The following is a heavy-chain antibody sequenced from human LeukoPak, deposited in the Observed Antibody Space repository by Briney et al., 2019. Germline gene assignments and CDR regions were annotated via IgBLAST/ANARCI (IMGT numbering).Heavy chain of an antibody. CDR2: ISSNGGST. CDR3: VKAYYDFWSAYANWFDP. CDR1: GFTFSRYA. Sequence: GGSLRLSCAASGFTFSRYAMHWVRQAPGKGLEHVSVISSNGGSTYYADSVKGRFTISRDNSKNTLYLQMSSLRAEDTAVYYCVKAYYDFWSAYANWFDPWGQGTLVTVSS. D-gene: IGHD3-3*01. J-gene: IGHJ5*02. V-gene: IGHV3-64D*09.